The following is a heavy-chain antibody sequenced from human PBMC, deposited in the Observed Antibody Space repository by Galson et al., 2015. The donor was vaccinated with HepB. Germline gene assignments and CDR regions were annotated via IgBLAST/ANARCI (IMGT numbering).Heavy chain of an antibody. Sequence: SLRLSCAASGFSFSGSWMSWVRQAPGKGLEWVANIKQDASEKYYGDSVKGRFAISRDNAKTSLYLQMNSLGAEDTAVYYCARGPRYGAFDIWGQGTMVTVSS. CDR2: IKQDASEK. J-gene: IGHJ3*02. D-gene: IGHD4-17*01. V-gene: IGHV3-7*03. CDR1: GFSFSGSW. CDR3: ARGPRYGAFDI.